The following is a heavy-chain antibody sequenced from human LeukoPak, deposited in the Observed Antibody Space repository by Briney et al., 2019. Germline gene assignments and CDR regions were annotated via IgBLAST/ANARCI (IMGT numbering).Heavy chain of an antibody. CDR1: GFTFSNAW. Sequence: GGSLRLSCAAPGFTFSNAWMSWVRQAPGKGLEWVGRIKSKTDGGTTDYAAPVKGRFTISRDDSKNTLYLQMNSLKTEDTAVYYCTTTYGGNWYYFDYWGQGTLVTVSS. CDR3: TTTYGGNWYYFDY. V-gene: IGHV3-15*01. D-gene: IGHD4-23*01. CDR2: IKSKTDGGTT. J-gene: IGHJ4*02.